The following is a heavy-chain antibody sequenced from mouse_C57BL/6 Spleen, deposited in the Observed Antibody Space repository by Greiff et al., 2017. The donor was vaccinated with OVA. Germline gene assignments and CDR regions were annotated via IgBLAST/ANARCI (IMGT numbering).Heavy chain of an antibody. CDR3: AKGETGALDY. D-gene: IGHD4-1*01. V-gene: IGHV2-5*01. CDR1: GFSLPSYG. J-gene: IGHJ2*01. CDR2: IWRGGST. Sequence: VKLVESGPGLVQPSQSLSITCTVSGFSLPSYGVHWVRQSPGKGLEWLGVIWRGGSTDYYAAFMSRLSITTDNSKSQVFFKMNSVKSDDTAIYYCAKGETGALDYWGQGTTLTVSS.